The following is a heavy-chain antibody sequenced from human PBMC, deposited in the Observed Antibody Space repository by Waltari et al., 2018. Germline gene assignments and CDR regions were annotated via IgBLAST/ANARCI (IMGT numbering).Heavy chain of an antibody. Sequence: EVQLVESGGGLVKPGGSLRLSCAASGFTFSSYSMNWVRQAPGKGLEWVSSISSISYIYYADSVKCGFTISRDNAKKSLYLQMNSLRAEDTAVYYCARREDSSGYYKHQYYYYGMDVWGQGTTVTVSS. CDR3: ARREDSSGYYKHQYYYYGMDV. CDR1: GFTFSSYS. CDR2: ISSISYI. J-gene: IGHJ6*02. D-gene: IGHD3-22*01. V-gene: IGHV3-21*01.